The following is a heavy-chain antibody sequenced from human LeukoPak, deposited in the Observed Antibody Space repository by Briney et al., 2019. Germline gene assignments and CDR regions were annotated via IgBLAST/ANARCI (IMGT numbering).Heavy chain of an antibody. CDR3: ARQPYYYDSSGYYSD. CDR1: GGSISSYN. D-gene: IGHD3-22*01. J-gene: IGHJ4*02. V-gene: IGHV4-59*08. CDR2: IYYSGST. Sequence: SETLSLTCTVSGGSISSYNWSWIRQPPGKGLEWIGYIYYSGSTNYNPSLKSRVTISVDTSKNQFSLKLSSVTAADTAVYYCARQPYYYDSSGYYSDWGQGTLVTVSS.